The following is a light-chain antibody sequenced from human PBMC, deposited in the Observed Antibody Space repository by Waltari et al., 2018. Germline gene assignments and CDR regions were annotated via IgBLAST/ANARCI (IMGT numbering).Light chain of an antibody. J-gene: IGKJ1*01. V-gene: IGKV3-20*01. Sequence: EIVLTQSTGTLSLSPGERATISCRASQSVSSSYLAWYQQKPGQAPRLLIYGASSRATGIPDRFSGSGSGTDFTLTISRLEPEDFAVYYCQQYGSSPVTFGQGTKVEIK. CDR3: QQYGSSPVT. CDR1: QSVSSSY. CDR2: GAS.